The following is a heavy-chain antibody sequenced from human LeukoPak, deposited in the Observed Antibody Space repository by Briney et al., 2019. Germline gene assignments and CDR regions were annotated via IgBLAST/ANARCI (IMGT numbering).Heavy chain of an antibody. CDR1: GGSFSGYY. D-gene: IGHD2-8*01. CDR2: IYYSGST. CDR3: ARAPPYCTNGVCYIFDY. V-gene: IGHV4-34*01. Sequence: SETLSLTCDVYGGSFSGYYWTWIRQPPGKGLEWMGEIYYSGSTNYNPSLESRVSMSVDRSKQQFSLNLTSVTVADTAVYYCARAPPYCTNGVCYIFDYWGQGTLVTVSS. J-gene: IGHJ4*02.